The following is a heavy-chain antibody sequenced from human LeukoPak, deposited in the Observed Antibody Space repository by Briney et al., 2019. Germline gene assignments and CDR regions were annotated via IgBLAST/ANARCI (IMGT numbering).Heavy chain of an antibody. D-gene: IGHD6-13*01. J-gene: IGHJ3*02. Sequence: GGSLRLSCAASGFTFSSYAMSWVRQPAGKGLEWVSSISGSGGSTYYPDSVKGRFTISRDNSKNTLYLQMNSLRAEDTAVYYCAKGRYSSSWYDAFDIWGQGTMVTVSS. CDR1: GFTFSSYA. CDR2: ISGSGGST. CDR3: AKGRYSSSWYDAFDI. V-gene: IGHV3-23*01.